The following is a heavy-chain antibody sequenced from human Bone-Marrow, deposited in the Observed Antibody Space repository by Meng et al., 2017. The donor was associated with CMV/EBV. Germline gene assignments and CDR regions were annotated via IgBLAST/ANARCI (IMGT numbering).Heavy chain of an antibody. CDR1: GYSFTAYW. D-gene: IGHD2-21*01. J-gene: IGHJ4*02. CDR3: ARRPILYCGNYCEFDL. V-gene: IGHV5-51*01. Sequence: GGSLRLSCKGSGYSFTAYWIAWVRQIPGKGLEWMGIMYPGGSETTYSPSFHGQVTISVDKSISTAYLQWSSLKASDTAMYYWARRPILYCGNYCEFDLWGQGTLVTVSS. CDR2: MYPGGSET.